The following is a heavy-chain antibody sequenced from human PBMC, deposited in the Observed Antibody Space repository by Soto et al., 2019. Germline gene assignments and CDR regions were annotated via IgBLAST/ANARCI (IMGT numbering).Heavy chain of an antibody. CDR1: GFTFHTFS. D-gene: IGHD4-4*01. Sequence: GGSLRLSCAASGFTFHTFSLNWVRQAPGRGLEWVACTSGSDLYYAESVRGRFTISRDNSKNSLYLQMDSLRAEDTAIYYCVRAKRTYSYGVFDYWGQGMLVTVSS. V-gene: IGHV3-21*04. CDR2: TSGSDL. CDR3: VRAKRTYSYGVFDY. J-gene: IGHJ4*02.